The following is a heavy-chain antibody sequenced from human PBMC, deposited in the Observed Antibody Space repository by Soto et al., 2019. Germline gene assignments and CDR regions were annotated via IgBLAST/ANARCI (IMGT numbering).Heavy chain of an antibody. CDR2: IYYSGST. Sequence: SETLSLTCTVSGVSISSDIHYWGWIRQPPGKGLEWIGHIYYSGSTYYNSSLKSRVTISLDTSKNQFSLKLSSVTAADTAVYYCARHLYYYDSSGYYYVHYYYGMDVWGQGTTVTVSS. V-gene: IGHV4-30-4*08. D-gene: IGHD3-22*01. CDR3: ARHLYYYDSSGYYYVHYYYGMDV. J-gene: IGHJ6*02. CDR1: GVSISSDIHY.